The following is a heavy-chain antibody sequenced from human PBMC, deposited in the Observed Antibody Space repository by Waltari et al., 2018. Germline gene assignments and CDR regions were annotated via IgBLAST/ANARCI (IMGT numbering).Heavy chain of an antibody. CDR3: ARDSKWELAFDY. CDR1: GYSISSGYY. J-gene: IGHJ4*02. V-gene: IGHV4-38-2*02. CDR2: IYHSGST. Sequence: QVQLQESGPGLVKPSETLSLTCAVSGYSISSGYYWGWIRQPPGKGLEWVGSIYHSGSTYYNPSLKSRVTISVDTSKNQFSLKLSSVTAAYTAVYYCARDSKWELAFDYWGQGTLVTVSS. D-gene: IGHD1-26*01.